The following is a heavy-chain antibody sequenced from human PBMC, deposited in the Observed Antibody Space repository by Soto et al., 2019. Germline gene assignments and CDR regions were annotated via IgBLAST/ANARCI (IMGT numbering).Heavy chain of an antibody. CDR2: IYYSGST. CDR1: GGSISSYY. J-gene: IGHJ4*02. CDR3: ARRYGGNLDF. D-gene: IGHD1-26*01. Sequence: TLALTCTASGGSISSYYWSWIRQPPGKGLEWIGYIYYSGSTNYNPSLKSRVTISVDTSKNQFSLKLSSVTAADTAVYYCARRYGGNLDFWGQGTLGTVFS. V-gene: IGHV4-59*01.